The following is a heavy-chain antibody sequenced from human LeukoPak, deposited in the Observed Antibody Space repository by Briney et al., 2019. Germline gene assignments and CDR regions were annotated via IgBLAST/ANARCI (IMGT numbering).Heavy chain of an antibody. CDR1: GFTFSSYT. CDR3: ATFALQWELLPIFQH. Sequence: PGGSLRLSCAASGFTFSSYTMNWLRQAPGKGLEWVSYISSSSSTIYYADSVKGRFTISRDNAKNSLYLQMNSLRAEDTAVYYCATFALQWELLPIFQHWGQGTLVTVSS. CDR2: ISSSSSTI. V-gene: IGHV3-48*01. D-gene: IGHD1-26*01. J-gene: IGHJ1*01.